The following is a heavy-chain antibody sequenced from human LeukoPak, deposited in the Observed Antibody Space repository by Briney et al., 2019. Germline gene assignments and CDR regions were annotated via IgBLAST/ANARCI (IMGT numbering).Heavy chain of an antibody. D-gene: IGHD3-3*01. CDR2: ISGSGDNT. V-gene: IGHV3-23*01. J-gene: IGHJ4*02. CDR1: GFMFRNHG. Sequence: GGSLRLSCAASGFMFRNHGMNWVRQAPGKGLEWLSTISGSGDNTYYADSVKGRFTVSRDNSKNTLYLQMNSLRVEDTAMYYCAKGAYYGDWGQGTLVTVSS. CDR3: AKGAYYGD.